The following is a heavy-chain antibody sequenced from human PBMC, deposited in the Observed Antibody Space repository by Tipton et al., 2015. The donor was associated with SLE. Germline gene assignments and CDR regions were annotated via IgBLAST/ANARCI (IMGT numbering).Heavy chain of an antibody. J-gene: IGHJ6*02. Sequence: SLRLSCAASGFTFSNYAMSWVRQAPGKGLEWVSGISWNSGSIGYADSVKGRFTISRDNAKNSLYLQMNSLRAEDMALYYCAKEGRPYSSSYGMDVWGQGTTVTVSS. V-gene: IGHV3-9*03. CDR3: AKEGRPYSSSYGMDV. D-gene: IGHD6-6*01. CDR1: GFTFSNYA. CDR2: ISWNSGSI.